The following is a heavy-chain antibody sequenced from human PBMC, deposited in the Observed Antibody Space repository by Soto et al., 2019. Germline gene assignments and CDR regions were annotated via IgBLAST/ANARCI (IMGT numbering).Heavy chain of an antibody. D-gene: IGHD2-2*01. J-gene: IGHJ5*02. V-gene: IGHV1-18*01. CDR2: ISADNGNT. CDR1: GYTITNYG. Sequence: ASVKVSCKASGYTITNYGISWVRQAPGQGLEWMGWISADNGNTNYAQKVQGRVTMTTDTSTNTAYMDLRSLQSDDTAVYFCARDVVISGTRWFDPWGQGTLVTAPQ. CDR3: ARDVVISGTRWFDP.